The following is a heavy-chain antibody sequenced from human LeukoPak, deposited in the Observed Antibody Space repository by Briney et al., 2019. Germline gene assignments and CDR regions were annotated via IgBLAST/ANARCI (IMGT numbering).Heavy chain of an antibody. CDR3: AKAGPGYCSGGSCYPGASYFDY. J-gene: IGHJ4*02. CDR2: ISGSGGST. V-gene: IGHV3-23*01. Sequence: GGSLRLSCAASGFTFGSYAMSWVRQAPGKGLEWVSAISGSGGSTYYADSVKGRFTISRDNSKNTLYLQMNSLRAEDTAVYYCAKAGPGYCSGGSCYPGASYFDYWGQGTLVTVSS. CDR1: GFTFGSYA. D-gene: IGHD2-15*01.